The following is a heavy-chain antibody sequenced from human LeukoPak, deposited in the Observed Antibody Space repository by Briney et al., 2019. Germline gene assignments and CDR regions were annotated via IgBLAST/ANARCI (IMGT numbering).Heavy chain of an antibody. CDR2: ISGSGGNT. V-gene: IGHV3-23*01. CDR3: AKDVLYSNTCYPFDC. Sequence: QPGGSLRLSCAASGFTFSSSAMNWVRQAPGKGLEWVSGISGSGGNTYYADSVKGRFTISRDNSKKTLYLEMNSLRAEDTAVYYCAKDVLYSNTCYPFDCWGQGTLVTVSS. CDR1: GFTFSSSA. D-gene: IGHD6-13*01. J-gene: IGHJ4*02.